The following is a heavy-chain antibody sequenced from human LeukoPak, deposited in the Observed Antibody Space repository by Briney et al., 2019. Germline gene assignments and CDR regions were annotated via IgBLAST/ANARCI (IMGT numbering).Heavy chain of an antibody. CDR3: ARDNSVGDNAWWFDP. D-gene: IGHD1-26*01. CDR2: INPTGDST. J-gene: IGHJ5*02. Sequence: ASVKVSCKASGYTFTGYYMHWVRQAPGQGLEWMGLINPTGDSTGYAQKFQGRVTMTRDMSTSTDFMELSSLRSEDTAVYYCARDNSVGDNAWWFDPWGQGTLVTVSS. CDR1: GYTFTGYY. V-gene: IGHV1-46*01.